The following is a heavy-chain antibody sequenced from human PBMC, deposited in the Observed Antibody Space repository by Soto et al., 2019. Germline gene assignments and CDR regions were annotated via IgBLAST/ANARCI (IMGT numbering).Heavy chain of an antibody. J-gene: IGHJ4*02. D-gene: IGHD3-10*01. V-gene: IGHV4-39*01. CDR2: IYYSGST. CDR1: GGSISSSSYY. CDR3: ARHYYYGSGSYLDY. Sequence: SETLSLTCTVSGGSISSSSYYWGWIRQPPGKGLEWIGTIYYSGSTYYNPSLKSRVTISVNTSKNQISLKLSSVTAADTAVYYCARHYYYGSGSYLDYWGQGALVTVPQ.